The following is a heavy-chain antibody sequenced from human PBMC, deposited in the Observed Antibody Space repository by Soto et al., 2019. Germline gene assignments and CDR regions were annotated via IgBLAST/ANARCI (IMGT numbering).Heavy chain of an antibody. Sequence: QVQLVQSGAEVKKPGSSVKVSCKASGGTFSSYAISWVRQAPGQGLEWMGGIIPIFGTANYAQKFQGRVTITADESTSTAYMELSSLRAEDTAVYYCARDPAVGGGNSISGADWGQGTLVTVSS. V-gene: IGHV1-69*01. CDR1: GGTFSSYA. CDR3: ARDPAVGGGNSISGAD. D-gene: IGHD2-21*02. CDR2: IIPIFGTA. J-gene: IGHJ4*02.